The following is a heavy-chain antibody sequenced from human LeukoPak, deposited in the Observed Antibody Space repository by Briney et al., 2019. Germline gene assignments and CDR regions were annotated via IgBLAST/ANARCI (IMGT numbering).Heavy chain of an antibody. J-gene: IGHJ3*02. V-gene: IGHV4-59*01. CDR2: IYYSGST. CDR3: ARVTHYYDSSVDAFDI. D-gene: IGHD3-22*01. Sequence: PSETLSLTCTVSGGSISSYYWSWIRQPPGKGLEWIGYIYYSGSTNYNPSLKSRVTISVDTSKNQFSLKLSSVTAADTAVNYCARVTHYYDSSVDAFDIWGQGTMVTVSS. CDR1: GGSISSYY.